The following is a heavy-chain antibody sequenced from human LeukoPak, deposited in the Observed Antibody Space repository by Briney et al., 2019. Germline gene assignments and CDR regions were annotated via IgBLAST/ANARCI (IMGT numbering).Heavy chain of an antibody. V-gene: IGHV4-59*01. Sequence: SETLSLTCTVPGGSISSYYWSWIRQPPGKGLEWIGYIYYSGSTNYNPSLKSRVTISVDTSKNQFSLKLSSVTAADTAVYYCARDKARYFDLWGRGTLVTVSS. CDR1: GGSISSYY. CDR3: ARDKARYFDL. CDR2: IYYSGST. J-gene: IGHJ2*01.